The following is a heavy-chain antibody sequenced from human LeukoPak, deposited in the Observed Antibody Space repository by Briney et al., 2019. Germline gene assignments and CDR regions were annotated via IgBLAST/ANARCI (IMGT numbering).Heavy chain of an antibody. J-gene: IGHJ2*01. Sequence: SETLSLTCTVSGGSITRYYWSWIRQSPGKGLEWIGYIYYSGSTNYNPSLKSPVTISIDPSKNQFSLKMRFVTAADTAMYYCARDRGTYRGSYEDWFFDLWGRGTLVTVSS. CDR3: ARDRGTYRGSYEDWFFDL. CDR2: IYYSGST. V-gene: IGHV4-59*01. CDR1: GGSITRYY. D-gene: IGHD1-26*01.